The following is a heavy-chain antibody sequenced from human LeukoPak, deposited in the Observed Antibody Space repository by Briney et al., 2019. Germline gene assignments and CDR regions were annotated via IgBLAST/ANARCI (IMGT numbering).Heavy chain of an antibody. CDR1: GGSFSGYY. Sequence: KPSETLSLTCAVYGGSFSGYYWSWILQPPGKGLEWIGEINHSGSTNYNPSLKSRVTISVDTSKNQFSLKLSSVTAADTAVYYCARLRIFGPYYMDVWGKGTTVTVSS. D-gene: IGHD3-3*01. J-gene: IGHJ6*03. V-gene: IGHV4-34*01. CDR3: ARLRIFGPYYMDV. CDR2: INHSGST.